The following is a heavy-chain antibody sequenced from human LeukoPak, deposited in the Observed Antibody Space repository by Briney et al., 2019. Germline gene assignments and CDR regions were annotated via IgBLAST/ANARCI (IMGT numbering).Heavy chain of an antibody. D-gene: IGHD2-21*02. CDR1: GYTFTDHY. Sequence: ASVKVACKASGYTFTDHYMHWVRQAPGQGLEWMGWINPNSGGTNYAQKFQGRVTMTRDTSISTAYMELSRLRSDDTAEYYCARDGDGASSYWGQGTLVTVSS. CDR2: INPNSGGT. J-gene: IGHJ4*02. V-gene: IGHV1-2*02. CDR3: ARDGDGASSY.